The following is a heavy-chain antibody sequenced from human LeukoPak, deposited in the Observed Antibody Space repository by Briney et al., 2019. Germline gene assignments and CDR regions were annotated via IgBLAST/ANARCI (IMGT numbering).Heavy chain of an antibody. CDR1: GYTFTSYD. CDR3: ARGTSVTLPLDY. Sequence: GASVKVSCKPSGYTFTSYDINWVRQATGQGLEWMGWMNPNSENAGYAQKFQGRVTMTRDTSISTAYMELSSLTSEDTAVYYCARGTSVTLPLDYWGQGTLVTVSS. D-gene: IGHD4-17*01. CDR2: MNPNSENA. V-gene: IGHV1-8*01. J-gene: IGHJ4*02.